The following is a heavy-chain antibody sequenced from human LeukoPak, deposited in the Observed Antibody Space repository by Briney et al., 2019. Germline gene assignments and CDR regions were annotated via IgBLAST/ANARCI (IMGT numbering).Heavy chain of an antibody. CDR2: ISGSDGST. D-gene: IGHD2-21*02. V-gene: IGHV3-23*01. CDR3: AKPGCGGDCFLLDS. Sequence: GGSLRLSCAASGFTSSGYAMSWVRQAPRKGLEWVSTISGSDGSTYYADSVKGRFTISRDNSKNTLYLQMNSLRADDTAVYYCAKPGCGGDCFLLDSWGQGTPVTVSS. CDR1: GFTSSGYA. J-gene: IGHJ4*02.